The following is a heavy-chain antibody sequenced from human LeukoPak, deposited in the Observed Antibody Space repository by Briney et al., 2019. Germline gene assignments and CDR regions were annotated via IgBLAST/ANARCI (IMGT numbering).Heavy chain of an antibody. CDR2: INHSGST. J-gene: IGHJ4*02. CDR1: GGSFSGDY. V-gene: IGHV4-34*01. D-gene: IGHD3-9*01. Sequence: SETLSLTCAVYGGSFSGDYWSWIRQPPGKGLEWIGEINHSGSTNYNPSLKSRVTISVDTSKNQFSLKLSSVTAADTAVYYCARGAALTGYYSGYYFDYWGQGTLVTVSS. CDR3: ARGAALTGYYSGYYFDY.